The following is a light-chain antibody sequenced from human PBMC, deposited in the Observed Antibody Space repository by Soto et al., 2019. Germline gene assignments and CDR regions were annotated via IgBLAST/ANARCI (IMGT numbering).Light chain of an antibody. V-gene: IGLV2-14*01. CDR3: SSFTSSTTLVV. CDR1: SSDVGAYKY. CDR2: EVT. Sequence: QSALTQPASVSGSPGQSITISCTGTSSDVGAYKYVSWYQQHPGKAPKLMIYEVTNRPSGVSDRFSGSKAGNTACLTISGRQAEDEADYYCSSFTSSTTLVVFGGRTKLIVL. J-gene: IGLJ2*01.